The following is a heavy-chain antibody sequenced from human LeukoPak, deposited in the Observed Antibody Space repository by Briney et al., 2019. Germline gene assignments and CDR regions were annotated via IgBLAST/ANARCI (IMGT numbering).Heavy chain of an antibody. D-gene: IGHD4-11*01. J-gene: IGHJ3*02. CDR2: IYPGDSDT. CDR3: ARRLRTTVTTRAFDI. CDR1: GYSFTSYW. Sequence: PGGSLRLSCKGSGYSFTSYWIGWVRPMPGKGLEWMGIIYPGDSDTRYSPSFQGQVTISADKSISTAYLQWSSLKASDTAMYYCARRLRTTVTTRAFDIWGQGTMVTVSS. V-gene: IGHV5-51*01.